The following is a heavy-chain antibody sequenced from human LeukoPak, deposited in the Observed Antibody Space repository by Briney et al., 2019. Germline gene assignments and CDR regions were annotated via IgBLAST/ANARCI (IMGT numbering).Heavy chain of an antibody. CDR3: ARGSSYGFSMGY. Sequence: ASVKVSCKASGYTFTSYGINWVRQAPGQGLEWMGWISAYNGDTNYAQKLQGRVTMTTDTSTSTAYMELRSLRSDDTAVYYCARGSSYGFSMGYWGQGTLVTVSS. J-gene: IGHJ4*02. CDR2: ISAYNGDT. V-gene: IGHV1-18*01. D-gene: IGHD3-16*01. CDR1: GYTFTSYG.